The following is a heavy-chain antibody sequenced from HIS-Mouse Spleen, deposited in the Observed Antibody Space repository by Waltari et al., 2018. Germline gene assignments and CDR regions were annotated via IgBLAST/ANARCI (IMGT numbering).Heavy chain of an antibody. CDR1: VGSISSSSYY. J-gene: IGHJ2*01. Sequence: QLQLQESGPGLMKPSETLSLTCTVSVGSISSSSYYWGWIRQPPGKGLEWIGSIYYSGSTYYNPSLKSRVTISVDTSKNQFSLKLSSVTAADTAVYYCAREIPYSSSWYDWYFDLWGRGTLVTVSS. CDR3: AREIPYSSSWYDWYFDL. D-gene: IGHD6-13*01. V-gene: IGHV4-39*07. CDR2: IYYSGST.